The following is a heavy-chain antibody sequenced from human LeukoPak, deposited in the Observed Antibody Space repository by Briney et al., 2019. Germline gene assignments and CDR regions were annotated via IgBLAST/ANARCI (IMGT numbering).Heavy chain of an antibody. Sequence: SETLSLTCSVSGGPISGYYWSWIRQPAGKGLEWIGRIYTSGSTNYNPSLKSRVTMSVDTSKNQFSLRLSYVTAADTAVYYCARVDVFGVVSSDYYYYHMDVWGKGTTVTVSS. CDR3: ARVDVFGVVSSDYYYYHMDV. V-gene: IGHV4-4*07. D-gene: IGHD3-3*01. CDR2: IYTSGST. J-gene: IGHJ6*03. CDR1: GGPISGYY.